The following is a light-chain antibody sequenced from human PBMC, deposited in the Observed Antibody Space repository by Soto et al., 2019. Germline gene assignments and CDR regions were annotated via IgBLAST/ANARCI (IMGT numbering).Light chain of an antibody. CDR1: QSVRSSY. Sequence: EIVLTQSPGTLYLSPGERATLSCRASQSVRSSYLAWYQQKPGQAPRLLIYGASSRATGIPDRFSGSGSGTDFTLTISRLEPEDLAVYYCQQYGSSPLTFGGGIKVEIK. V-gene: IGKV3-20*01. CDR3: QQYGSSPLT. J-gene: IGKJ4*01. CDR2: GAS.